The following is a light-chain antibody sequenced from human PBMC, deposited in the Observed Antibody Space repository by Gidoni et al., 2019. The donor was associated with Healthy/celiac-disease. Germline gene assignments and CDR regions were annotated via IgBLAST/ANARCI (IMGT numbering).Light chain of an antibody. V-gene: IGLV3-1*01. CDR1: KLGDKY. Sequence: YELTQPPSVSVSPGQTASITCSGDKLGDKYACWSQQKPGQSPVLVIYQDSKRPSGIPERFSGSNSGNTATLTISGTQAMDEADYYCQAWDSSTVVFGGGTKLTVL. CDR3: QAWDSSTVV. J-gene: IGLJ2*01. CDR2: QDS.